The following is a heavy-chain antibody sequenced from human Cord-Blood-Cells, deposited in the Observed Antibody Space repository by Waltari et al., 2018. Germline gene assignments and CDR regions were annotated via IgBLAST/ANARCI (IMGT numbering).Heavy chain of an antibody. V-gene: IGHV3-7*01. CDR1: GSTFSTHW. Sequence: EVQLVESGGGLVQPGGSLRLSCAASGSTFSTHWMRWVRQAPGKGLEWVANIKQDGSEKYYVDSVKGRFTISRDNAKNSLYLQMNSLRAEDTAVYYCARDYSQLGDAFDIWGQGTMVTVSS. J-gene: IGHJ3*02. D-gene: IGHD6-13*01. CDR3: ARDYSQLGDAFDI. CDR2: IKQDGSEK.